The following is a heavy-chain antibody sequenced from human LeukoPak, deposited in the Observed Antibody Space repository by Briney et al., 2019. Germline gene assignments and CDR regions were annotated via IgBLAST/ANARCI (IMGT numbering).Heavy chain of an antibody. D-gene: IGHD3-3*01. V-gene: IGHV4-30-2*04. J-gene: IGHJ3*02. CDR3: ASLLGGAITMDGDAFDI. Sequence: LWGRVTISVDTSKNQFSLKLSSVTAADTAVYYCASLLGGAITMDGDAFDIWGQGTMVTVSS.